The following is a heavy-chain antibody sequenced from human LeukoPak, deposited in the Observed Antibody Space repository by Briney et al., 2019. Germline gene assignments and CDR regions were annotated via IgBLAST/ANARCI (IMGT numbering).Heavy chain of an antibody. CDR1: GFTFSSYA. J-gene: IGHJ4*02. CDR2: ISGSGGST. Sequence: GGSLRLSCAASGFTFSSYAMSWVRQAPGKGLEWVSAISGSGGSTYYADSVKGRLSISRDNSKNTLYLQMNSLRAEDTAVYYCAKDLSGYCSRTSCYGSFDYWGQGTLVTVSS. V-gene: IGHV3-23*01. CDR3: AKDLSGYCSRTSCYGSFDY. D-gene: IGHD2-2*01.